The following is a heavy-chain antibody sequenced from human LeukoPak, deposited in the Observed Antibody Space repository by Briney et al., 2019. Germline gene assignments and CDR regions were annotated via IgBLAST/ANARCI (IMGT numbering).Heavy chain of an antibody. CDR3: ARHGGVRRIAAVPFDY. CDR2: IYYSGST. V-gene: IGHV4-59*08. CDR1: GGSISSYY. Sequence: SETLSLTCTVSGGSISSYYWSWIRQPPGKGLEWIGYIYYSGSTNYNPSLKSRVTISVDTSKNQFSLKLTSVTAADTAVYYCARHGGVRRIAAVPFDYWGQGALVTVSS. J-gene: IGHJ4*02. D-gene: IGHD6-13*01.